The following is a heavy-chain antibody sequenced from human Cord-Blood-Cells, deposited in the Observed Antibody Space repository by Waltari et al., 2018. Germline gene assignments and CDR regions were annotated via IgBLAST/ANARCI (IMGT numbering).Heavy chain of an antibody. Sequence: QVQLQESGPGLVKPSQTLSLTCTVSGGSISSGGYYCTWTRQHPGKGLEWIGYIYYSGSTYYNPSLKSRVTISVDTSKNQFSLKLSSVTAADTAVYYCARVHTARGAFDIWGQGTMVTVSS. CDR1: GGSISSGGYY. V-gene: IGHV4-31*03. CDR3: ARVHTARGAFDI. J-gene: IGHJ3*02. CDR2: IYYSGST. D-gene: IGHD6-6*01.